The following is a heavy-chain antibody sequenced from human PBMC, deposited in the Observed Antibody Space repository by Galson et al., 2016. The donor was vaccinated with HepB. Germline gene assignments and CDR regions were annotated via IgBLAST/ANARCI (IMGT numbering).Heavy chain of an antibody. CDR2: VDQSGRT. CDR1: GFTFSSYS. Sequence: LRLSCAASGFTFSSYSMNWVRQPPGKGLEWIASVDQSGRTYYNPSLKSRVTISVDTSNNQLSLRLRSVTAADTAVYYCARWNEAGGARRYFDYWGQGTLVTVSS. J-gene: IGHJ4*02. V-gene: IGHV4-38-2*01. CDR3: ARWNEAGGARRYFDY. D-gene: IGHD1-1*01.